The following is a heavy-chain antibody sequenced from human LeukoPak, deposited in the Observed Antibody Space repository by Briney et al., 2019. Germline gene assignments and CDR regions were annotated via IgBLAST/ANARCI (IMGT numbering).Heavy chain of an antibody. CDR1: GGSISSGGYY. D-gene: IGHD3-22*01. J-gene: IGHJ3*02. Sequence: SETLSLTCTVSGGSISSGGYYWSWICQHPGKGLEWIGYIYYSGSTYYNPSLKSRVTISVDTSKNQFSLKLSSVTAADTAVYYCAIVEYYYDSSGYYGYAFDIWGQGTMVTVSS. CDR3: AIVEYYYDSSGYYGYAFDI. V-gene: IGHV4-31*03. CDR2: IYYSGST.